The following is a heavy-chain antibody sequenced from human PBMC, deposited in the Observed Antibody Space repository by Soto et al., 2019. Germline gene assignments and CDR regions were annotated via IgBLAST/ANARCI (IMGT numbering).Heavy chain of an antibody. J-gene: IGHJ4*02. D-gene: IGHD1-26*01. CDR2: IYYSGST. V-gene: IGHV4-59*01. CDR1: GGSISSYY. Sequence: SETLSLTYTVSGGSISSYYWSWIRQPPGKGLEWIGYIYYSGSTNYNPSLKSRVTISVDTSKNQFSLKLSSVTAADTAVYYCARGLIVGAPGFFDYWGQGTLVTVSS. CDR3: ARGLIVGAPGFFDY.